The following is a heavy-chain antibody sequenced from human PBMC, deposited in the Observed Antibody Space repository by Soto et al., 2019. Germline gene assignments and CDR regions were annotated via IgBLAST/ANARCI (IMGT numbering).Heavy chain of an antibody. J-gene: IGHJ2*01. Sequence: QVQLQESGPGLVKPSETLSLTCTVSGGSISSYYWSWIRQPPGKGLEWIVYIYYSGSTNYNPSLKSRVTISVDTSKNHFSLKLSSVTAADTAVYSCARTSRYSSSWNTNWYFDLWGRGTLVTVSS. CDR2: IYYSGST. D-gene: IGHD6-13*01. CDR3: ARTSRYSSSWNTNWYFDL. V-gene: IGHV4-59*01. CDR1: GGSISSYY.